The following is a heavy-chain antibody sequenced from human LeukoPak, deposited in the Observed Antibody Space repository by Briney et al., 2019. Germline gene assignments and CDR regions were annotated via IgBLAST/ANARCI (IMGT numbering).Heavy chain of an antibody. V-gene: IGHV4-34*01. CDR2: IYNSGSR. Sequence: SETLSLTCAVYGGSFSGYYWGWIRQPPGERLEWIGSIYNSGSRYDNRSLKSRVTLSVDTSKNEFSLRLSFVTAADTAVYYCARVTIGAYGFFDYWGQGILVTVSS. D-gene: IGHD3-16*01. CDR1: GGSFSGYY. CDR3: ARVTIGAYGFFDY. J-gene: IGHJ4*02.